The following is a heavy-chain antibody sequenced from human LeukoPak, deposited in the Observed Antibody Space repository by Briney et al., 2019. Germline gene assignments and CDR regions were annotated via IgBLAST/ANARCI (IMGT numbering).Heavy chain of an antibody. V-gene: IGHV3-23*01. CDR3: AKQGYSSSWKHFDY. D-gene: IGHD6-13*01. CDR2: ISGSGGST. CDR1: GFTFTIYA. J-gene: IGHJ4*02. Sequence: PGGSLRLSCAASGFTFTIYAMSWVRQAPGKGLEWVSAISGSGGSTYYADSVKGRFTTSRDNSKNTLYLQMNSLRAEDTAVYYCAKQGYSSSWKHFDYWGQGTLVTVSS.